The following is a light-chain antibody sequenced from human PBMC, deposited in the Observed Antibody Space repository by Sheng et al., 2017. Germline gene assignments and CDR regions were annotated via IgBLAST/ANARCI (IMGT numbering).Light chain of an antibody. Sequence: QLVLTQSPSASASLGASVKLTCTLSSGHSNYAIAWHQQRPKKGPRYLMKLNSDGSHSKGDEIPDRFSVSSSGAERYLTISSLQSEDEADYYCQTWATGIVVFGGGTKLTVL. CDR2: LNSDGSH. J-gene: IGLJ2*01. CDR1: SGHSNYA. V-gene: IGLV4-69*01. CDR3: QTWATGIVV.